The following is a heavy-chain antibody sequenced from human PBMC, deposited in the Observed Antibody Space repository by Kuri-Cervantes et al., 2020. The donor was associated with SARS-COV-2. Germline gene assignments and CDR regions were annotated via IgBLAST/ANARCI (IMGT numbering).Heavy chain of an antibody. V-gene: IGHV1-18*01. Sequence: ASVKVSCKASGYTFTSYGISRVRQAPGQGLEWMGWISAYNGNTNYAQKLQGRVTTTTDTSTSTAYMELRSLRSDDTAVYYCASYKLSPACENGGDCYGAFDIWGQGTMVTVSS. CDR3: ASYKLSPACENGGDCYGAFDI. J-gene: IGHJ3*02. CDR2: ISAYNGNT. CDR1: GYTFTSYG. D-gene: IGHD2-21*01.